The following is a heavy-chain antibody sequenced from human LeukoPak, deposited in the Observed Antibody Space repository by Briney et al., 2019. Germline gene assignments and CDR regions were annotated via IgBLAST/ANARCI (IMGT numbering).Heavy chain of an antibody. CDR2: ISGSGGST. J-gene: IGHJ4*02. D-gene: IGHD3-22*01. CDR3: AKWDTYYDSSGYYFY. V-gene: IGHV3-23*01. Sequence: GGSLRLSCAASGFTFSSYGMSWVRQAPGKGLEWVSAISGSGGSTYYADSVKGRFTISRDNSKNTLYLQMNSLRAEDTAVYYCAKWDTYYDSSGYYFYWGQGTLVTVSS. CDR1: GFTFSSYG.